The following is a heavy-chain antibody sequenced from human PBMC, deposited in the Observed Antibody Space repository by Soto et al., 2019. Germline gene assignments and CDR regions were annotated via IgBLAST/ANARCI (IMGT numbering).Heavy chain of an antibody. CDR1: GYTFTSYY. D-gene: IGHD2-21*02. Sequence: ASVKVSCKASGYTFTSYYMHWVRQAPGQGLEWMGMINPSGGSTSYAQKFQGRVTMTRDTSTSTVYMELSSLRSEDTAVYYCARAPAYCGGDCFHCYYHYRLDVWGQGSTVPVAS. J-gene: IGHJ6*02. CDR3: ARAPAYCGGDCFHCYYHYRLDV. CDR2: INPSGGST. V-gene: IGHV1-46*01.